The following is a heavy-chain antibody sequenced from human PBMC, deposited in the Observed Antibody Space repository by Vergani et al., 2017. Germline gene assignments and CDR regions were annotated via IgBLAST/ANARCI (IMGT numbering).Heavy chain of an antibody. J-gene: IGHJ5*02. Sequence: QVQLVQSGAEVKKPGSSVKVSCKASGGTFSSYAISWVRQAPGQGLEWMGGIIPIFGTANYAQKFQGRVTITADESTSTAYMELSSLRSEDTAVYYCARGRTMVRGVIINWFDPWGQGTLVTVSS. CDR1: GGTFSSYA. D-gene: IGHD3-10*01. CDR2: IIPIFGTA. V-gene: IGHV1-69*01. CDR3: ARGRTMVRGVIINWFDP.